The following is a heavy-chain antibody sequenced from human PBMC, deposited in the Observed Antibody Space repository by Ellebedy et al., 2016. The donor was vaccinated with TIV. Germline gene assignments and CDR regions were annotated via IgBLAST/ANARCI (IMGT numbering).Heavy chain of an antibody. D-gene: IGHD4-17*01. CDR2: ISYSGST. Sequence: MPSETLSLTCTVSGGSISSSNYYWGWIRQPPGKGLEWIGSISYSGSTYYNPSLKSRVTISVDTSKNQFSLKLSSVTAADTAMYYCARLGPRDYDGRWFDPWGQGTLVTVSS. V-gene: IGHV4-39*01. CDR3: ARLGPRDYDGRWFDP. CDR1: GGSISSSNYY. J-gene: IGHJ5*02.